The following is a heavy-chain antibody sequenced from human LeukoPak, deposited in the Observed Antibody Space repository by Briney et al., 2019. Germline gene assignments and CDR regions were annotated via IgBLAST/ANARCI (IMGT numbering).Heavy chain of an antibody. D-gene: IGHD5-12*01. Sequence: GGSLRLSCAASGFTFSSYGMHWVRQAPGKGLEWVAFIRYDGSNKYYADSVKGRFTISRDNSKNTLYLQMNSLRAEDTAVYYCAKDRLSGYDDFYFDYWGQGTLVTVSS. V-gene: IGHV3-30*02. CDR2: IRYDGSNK. CDR1: GFTFSSYG. J-gene: IGHJ4*02. CDR3: AKDRLSGYDDFYFDY.